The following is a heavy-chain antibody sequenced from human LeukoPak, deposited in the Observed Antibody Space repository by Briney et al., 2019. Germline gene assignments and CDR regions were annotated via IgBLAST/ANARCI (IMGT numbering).Heavy chain of an antibody. D-gene: IGHD4-17*01. V-gene: IGHV3-23*01. J-gene: IGHJ4*02. Sequence: GGSLRLSCAASGFTFSSYAMSWVRQAPGKGLEWVSAISGSGGSTYYADSVKGRFTISRDNSKDTLYLQMNSLRAEDTAVYYCARDHDYGDLIDYWGQGTLVTVSS. CDR3: ARDHDYGDLIDY. CDR2: ISGSGGST. CDR1: GFTFSSYA.